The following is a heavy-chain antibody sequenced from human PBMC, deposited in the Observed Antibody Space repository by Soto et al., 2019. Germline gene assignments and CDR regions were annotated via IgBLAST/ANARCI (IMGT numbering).Heavy chain of an antibody. CDR3: ARQLAAGGSRDLDY. D-gene: IGHD6-25*01. CDR1: GASISTGGYY. CDR2: IFYSGST. Sequence: LSLTCTVSGASISTGGYYWTWIRQHPGKGLEWIGYIFYSGSTYYNPSLKSRVSISVDTSENQFSLKMNSVTAADTAVYYCARQLAAGGSRDLDYWGQGTLVTVSS. J-gene: IGHJ4*02. V-gene: IGHV4-31*03.